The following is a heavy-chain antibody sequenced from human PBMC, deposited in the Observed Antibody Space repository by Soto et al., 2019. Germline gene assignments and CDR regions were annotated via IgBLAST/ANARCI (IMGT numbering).Heavy chain of an antibody. V-gene: IGHV4-34*01. CDR1: GGSFSGYY. CDR2: INHSGST. J-gene: IGHJ6*02. D-gene: IGHD3-3*01. Sequence: SETLSLTCAVYGGSFSGYYWSWIRQPPGKGLEWIGEINHSGSTNYNPSLKSRVTISVDTSKNQFSLKLSSVTAADTAVYYCARLRFLEWSAYGMDVWGQGTTVTVSS. CDR3: ARLRFLEWSAYGMDV.